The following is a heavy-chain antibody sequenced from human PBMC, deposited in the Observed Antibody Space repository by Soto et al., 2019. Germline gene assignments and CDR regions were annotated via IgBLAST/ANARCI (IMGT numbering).Heavy chain of an antibody. D-gene: IGHD1-1*01. CDR3: ARERRHRYKRSIDF. CDR2: ISFSGAT. J-gene: IGHJ4*02. CDR1: GVSITSYF. Sequence: SETLSLTCTVSGVSITSYFWSWIRQTPGKGLDWIGSISFSGATYSNPSLKGRAALSVDTSENHLSLTLNSVTSADTAVYFCARERRHRYKRSIDFWGQGNQVTVSS. V-gene: IGHV4-59*01.